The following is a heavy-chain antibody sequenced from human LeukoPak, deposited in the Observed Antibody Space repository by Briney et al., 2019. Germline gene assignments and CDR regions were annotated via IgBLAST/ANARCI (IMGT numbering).Heavy chain of an antibody. D-gene: IGHD3-10*01. CDR2: IYPGDSET. Sequence: GESLKISCKGSGYTFTTYWIGWVRQMPGKGLEWMGIIYPGDSETRYSPSFQGQVTISADKSSSTAYLQWSSLKASDTAMYYCARYASGLYYYMDFWGKGTTVTISS. V-gene: IGHV5-51*01. CDR1: GYTFTTYW. J-gene: IGHJ6*03. CDR3: ARYASGLYYYMDF.